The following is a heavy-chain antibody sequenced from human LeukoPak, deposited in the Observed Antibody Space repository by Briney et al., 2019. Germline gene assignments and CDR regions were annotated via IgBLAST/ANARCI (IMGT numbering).Heavy chain of an antibody. CDR3: ARVYQGVSLFDGIDY. D-gene: IGHD3-10*01. J-gene: IGHJ4*02. V-gene: IGHV3-48*04. Sequence: PGGSLRLSCAASGFTFSSYSMNWVRQAPGQGLEWVSYISTSSATIYYADSVKGRFTISRDNAKKSLYLQMNSLRAEDTAVYYCARVYQGVSLFDGIDYWGQGTLVTVSS. CDR1: GFTFSSYS. CDR2: ISTSSATI.